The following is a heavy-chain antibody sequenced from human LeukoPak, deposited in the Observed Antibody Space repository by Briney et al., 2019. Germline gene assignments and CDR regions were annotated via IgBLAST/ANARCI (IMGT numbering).Heavy chain of an antibody. V-gene: IGHV3-7*03. CDR1: GFTVSSNY. D-gene: IGHD3-9*01. CDR3: ARDYTGYFP. Sequence: SGGSLRLSCAASGFTVSSNYMSWVRQAPGKGLEWVANIKTDGSEKYYVDSVKGRFTISRDNAKNSLYLQMNSLRVEDTAVYYCARDYTGYFPWGQGTLVIVSS. J-gene: IGHJ5*02. CDR2: IKTDGSEK.